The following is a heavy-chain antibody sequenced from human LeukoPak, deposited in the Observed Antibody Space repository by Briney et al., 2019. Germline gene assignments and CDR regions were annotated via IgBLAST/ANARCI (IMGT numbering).Heavy chain of an antibody. CDR3: ARRRDFFDY. Sequence: TGGSLRLSCAASGFTLSDYYMSWIRQAPGKGLEWVSYISSSGSTIDYADSVKGRFTISRDNAKNSLYLQMSSLRAEDTAVYNCARRRDFFDYWGQGTLVTVSS. CDR1: GFTLSDYY. J-gene: IGHJ4*02. V-gene: IGHV3-11*01. CDR2: ISSSGSTI.